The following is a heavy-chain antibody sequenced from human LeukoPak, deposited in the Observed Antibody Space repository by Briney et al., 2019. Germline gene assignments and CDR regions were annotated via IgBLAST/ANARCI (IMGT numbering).Heavy chain of an antibody. CDR2: IYYSGST. CDR1: GGSISSSSYY. D-gene: IGHD6-6*01. Sequence: SETLSLTCTVSGGSISSSSYYWGWIRQPPGKGLEWIGSIYYSGSTYYNPSLKSRVTMSVDTSKNQFSLKLSSVTAADTAVYYCARGYSSSYSHYYYYYMDVWGKGTTVTVSS. J-gene: IGHJ6*03. CDR3: ARGYSSSYSHYYYYYMDV. V-gene: IGHV4-39*07.